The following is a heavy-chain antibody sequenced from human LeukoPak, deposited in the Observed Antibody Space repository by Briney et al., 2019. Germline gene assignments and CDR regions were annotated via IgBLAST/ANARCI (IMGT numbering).Heavy chain of an antibody. CDR1: GFTFSSYS. CDR3: ARPGESGYVSNGLDV. D-gene: IGHD5-12*01. V-gene: IGHV3-21*01. J-gene: IGHJ6*02. Sequence: PGGSLRLSCAASGFTFSSYSMTWVRQAPGKGLEWVSSISTDSSYIYYADSVKGRFTISRDNAKNSLYLQMNSLRAEDMAVYYCARPGESGYVSNGLDVWGQGTTVTVSS. CDR2: ISTDSSYI.